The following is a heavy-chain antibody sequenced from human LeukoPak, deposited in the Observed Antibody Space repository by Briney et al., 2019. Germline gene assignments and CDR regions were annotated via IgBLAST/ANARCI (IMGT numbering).Heavy chain of an antibody. CDR3: ARGLAVTRSIDY. V-gene: IGHV4-59*01. Sequence: PSETLSLTCTISGVSIGTYHWGWIRQVPGKGLEWIGYIYYSGTTNYNPSLKSRVTISVDMSKNQFSLNLTSVTAADTAVYYCARGLAVTRSIDYWGQGTLVTVSS. J-gene: IGHJ4*02. CDR2: IYYSGTT. D-gene: IGHD4-17*01. CDR1: GVSIGTYH.